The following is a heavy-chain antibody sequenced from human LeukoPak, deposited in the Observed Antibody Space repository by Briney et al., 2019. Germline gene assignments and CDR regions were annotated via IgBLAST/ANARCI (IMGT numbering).Heavy chain of an antibody. CDR3: AKVLSLREDY. CDR2: IRYDGSNK. V-gene: IGHV3-30*02. Sequence: GGSLRLACAASGFTFSSYGMPWVRQAPGKGLEWVAFIRYDGSNKYYADSVKGRFTISRDNSKNTLYLQMNSLRAEDTAVYYCAKVLSLREDYWGQGTLVTVSS. J-gene: IGHJ4*02. D-gene: IGHD2/OR15-2a*01. CDR1: GFTFSSYG.